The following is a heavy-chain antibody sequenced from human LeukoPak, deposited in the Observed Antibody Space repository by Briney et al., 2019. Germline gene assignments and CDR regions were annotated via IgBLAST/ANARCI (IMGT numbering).Heavy chain of an antibody. J-gene: IGHJ4*02. V-gene: IGHV4-31*03. CDR1: GGSISSGGYY. CDR3: ARLTILYYFDY. Sequence: SETLSLTCTVSGGSISSGGYYWSWIRQPPGKGLEWIGYIYYSGSTYYTPSLKSRVTISVDTSKNQFSLKLSSVTAADTAVYYCARLTILYYFDYWGQGTLVTVSS. D-gene: IGHD3-10*01. CDR2: IYYSGST.